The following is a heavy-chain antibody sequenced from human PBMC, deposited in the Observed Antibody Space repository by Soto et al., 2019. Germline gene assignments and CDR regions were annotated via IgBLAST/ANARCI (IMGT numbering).Heavy chain of an antibody. Sequence: QVQLVQSASEVMKPGASVKVSCKASGYTFIRYGITWVRQAPGQRLEWMGWISPYNDQTIYAQKLQGRVTMTADTSSRTVYIQLRNLKSDDTAVYYGARGGYYDNIWGKWSHYGLDVWGQGTSVTVSS. CDR2: ISPYNDQT. CDR3: ARGGYYDNIWGKWSHYGLDV. V-gene: IGHV1-18*01. D-gene: IGHD3-16*01. J-gene: IGHJ6*02. CDR1: GYTFIRYG.